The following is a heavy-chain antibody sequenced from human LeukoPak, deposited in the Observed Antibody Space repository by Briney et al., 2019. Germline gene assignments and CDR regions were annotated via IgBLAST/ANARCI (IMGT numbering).Heavy chain of an antibody. V-gene: IGHV3-21*01. J-gene: IGHJ4*02. CDR1: GFTLSSHS. Sequence: GGSLRLSCAASGFTLSSHSMNWVRQAPGKGLEWVSSISSSSSYIYYADSVKGRFTISRDNAKNSLYLQMNSLRAEDTAVYYCARHDLGPVMRYGDYEWARPPDYWGQGTLVTVSS. CDR3: ARHDLGPVMRYGDYEWARPPDY. D-gene: IGHD4-17*01. CDR2: ISSSSSYI.